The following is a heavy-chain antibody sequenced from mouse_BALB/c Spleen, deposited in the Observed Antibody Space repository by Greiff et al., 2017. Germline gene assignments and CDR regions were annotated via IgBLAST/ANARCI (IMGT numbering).Heavy chain of an antibody. CDR2: ISSGSSTI. CDR1: GFTFSSFG. CDR3: ARSYYYGSSASAY. J-gene: IGHJ3*01. D-gene: IGHD1-1*01. V-gene: IGHV5-17*02. Sequence: EVKLVESGGGLVQPGGSRKLSCAASGFTFSSFGMHWVRQAPEKGLEWVAYISSGSSTIYYADTVKGRFTISRDNPKNTLFLQMTSLRSEDTAMYYCARSYYYGSSASAYWGQGTLVTVSA.